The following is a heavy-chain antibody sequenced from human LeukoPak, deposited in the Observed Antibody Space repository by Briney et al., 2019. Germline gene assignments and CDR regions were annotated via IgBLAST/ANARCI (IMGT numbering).Heavy chain of an antibody. CDR3: AGLAIKYCSSTSCYAGDWFDP. V-gene: IGHV4-39*01. CDR1: GGSISSSSYY. CDR2: IYYSGST. D-gene: IGHD2-2*01. J-gene: IGHJ5*02. Sequence: PSETLSLTCTVSGGSISSSSYYWGWIRQPPGKGLEWIGSIYYSGSTYYNPSLKSRVTISVDTSKNQFSLKLSSVTAADTAVYYCAGLAIKYCSSTSCYAGDWFDPWGQGTLVTVSS.